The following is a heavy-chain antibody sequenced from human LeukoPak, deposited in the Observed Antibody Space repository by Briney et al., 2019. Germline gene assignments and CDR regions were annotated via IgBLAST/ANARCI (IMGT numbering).Heavy chain of an antibody. D-gene: IGHD1-7*01. CDR2: IWYDGSNK. CDR1: GFTFSSYG. Sequence: PGRSLRLSCAASGFTFSSYGMHWVRQAPGKGLEWVAVIWYDGSNKYYADSVKGRFTISRDNSKNTLYLQMNSLRAEDTAVYYCAREFGNWNYPRGGGIGAFDIWGQGTMVAVSS. J-gene: IGHJ3*02. CDR3: AREFGNWNYPRGGGIGAFDI. V-gene: IGHV3-33*01.